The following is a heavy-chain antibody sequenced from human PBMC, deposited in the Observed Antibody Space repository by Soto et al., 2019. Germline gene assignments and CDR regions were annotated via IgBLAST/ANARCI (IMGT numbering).Heavy chain of an antibody. CDR3: AKERATTTAFDY. D-gene: IGHD4-17*01. V-gene: IGHV3-23*01. Sequence: GGSLRLSCAASGFTFSRDGMSWVRQAPGKGLEWVSLITDNGGSTYYADSVKGRFTTSRDNTKNTLFLQMNSLRAEDTAVYYCAKERATTTAFDYWGQGALVTVSS. CDR1: GFTFSRDG. J-gene: IGHJ4*02. CDR2: ITDNGGST.